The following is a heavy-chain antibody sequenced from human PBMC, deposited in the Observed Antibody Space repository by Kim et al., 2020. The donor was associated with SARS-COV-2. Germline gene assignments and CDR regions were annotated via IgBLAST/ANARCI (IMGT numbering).Heavy chain of an antibody. Sequence: GGSLRLSCAASGFTFDDYAMHWVRQAPGKGLEWVSGISWNSGSIGYADSVKGRFTISRDNAKNSLYLQMNSLRAEDTALYYCAKDLGYVRSSWYSHYYYYGMDVWGQGTTVTASS. V-gene: IGHV3-9*01. CDR2: ISWNSGSI. CDR1: GFTFDDYA. J-gene: IGHJ6*02. D-gene: IGHD6-13*01. CDR3: AKDLGYVRSSWYSHYYYYGMDV.